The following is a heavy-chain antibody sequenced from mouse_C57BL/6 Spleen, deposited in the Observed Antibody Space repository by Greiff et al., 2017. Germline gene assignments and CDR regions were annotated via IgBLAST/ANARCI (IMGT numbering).Heavy chain of an antibody. Sequence: QVHVKQSGAELVKPGASVKLSCKASGYTFTSYWMHWVKQRPGQGLEWIGNINPSNGGTNYNEKFKSKATLTVDKSSSTAYMQLSSLTSEDSAVYYCARGVYSHYAMDYWGQGTSVTVSS. CDR3: ARGVYSHYAMDY. CDR2: INPSNGGT. J-gene: IGHJ4*01. D-gene: IGHD1-3*01. V-gene: IGHV1-53*01. CDR1: GYTFTSYW.